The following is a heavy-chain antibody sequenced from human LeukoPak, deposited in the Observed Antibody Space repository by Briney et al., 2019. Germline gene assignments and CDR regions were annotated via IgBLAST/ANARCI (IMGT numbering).Heavy chain of an antibody. V-gene: IGHV3-23*01. Sequence: GSLRLSCAASGFTFTHYGMNWVRQAPGKGLEWVSGIRANGETTYYADSVRGRFTISRDNSRSMVWLQMNSLTAEDTAVYYCTRTDYYGSGSYDYWGQGTLVTVSS. CDR1: GFTFTHYG. CDR2: IRANGETT. J-gene: IGHJ4*02. D-gene: IGHD3-10*01. CDR3: TRTDYYGSGSYDY.